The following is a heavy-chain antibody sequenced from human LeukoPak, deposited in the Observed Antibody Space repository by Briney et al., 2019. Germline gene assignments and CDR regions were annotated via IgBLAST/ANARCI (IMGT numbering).Heavy chain of an antibody. CDR2: IYHSGST. Sequence: SETLSLTCTVSGYSISSGYYWGWIRQPPGKGLEWIGSIYHSGSTYYNPSLKSRVTISVDTSKNQFSLKLSSVTAADTAVYYCARDPGYSSSWPQNWFDPWGQGTLVTVSS. V-gene: IGHV4-38-2*02. CDR1: GYSISSGYY. J-gene: IGHJ5*02. D-gene: IGHD6-13*01. CDR3: ARDPGYSSSWPQNWFDP.